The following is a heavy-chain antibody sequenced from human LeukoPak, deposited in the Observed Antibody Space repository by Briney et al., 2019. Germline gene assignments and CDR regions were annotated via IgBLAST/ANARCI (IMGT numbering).Heavy chain of an antibody. CDR2: IYYSGST. J-gene: IGHJ4*02. Sequence: SETLSLTCTVSGGSISSSSYYRGWIRQPPGKGLEWIGSIYYSGSTYYNPSLKSRVTISVDTSKNQFSLNLSSVTAADTAVYYCARLYYDSSGYYQICYFDYWGQGTLVTVFS. CDR1: GGSISSSSYY. CDR3: ARLYYDSSGYYQICYFDY. V-gene: IGHV4-39*01. D-gene: IGHD3-22*01.